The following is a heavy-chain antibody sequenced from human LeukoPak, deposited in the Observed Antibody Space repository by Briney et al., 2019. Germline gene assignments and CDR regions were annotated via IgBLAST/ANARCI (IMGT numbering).Heavy chain of an antibody. J-gene: IGHJ4*02. CDR2: IWNDGSNK. CDR3: ARDRGYSYGHPLDY. CDR1: GFSFSDYS. V-gene: IGHV3-33*01. Sequence: GRSLRLSCAASGFSFSDYSMHWVRQTPGKGLEWVALIWNDGSNKYYADSVKGRFTISRDNSKNTPYLQMNSLKAEDTAVYYCARDRGYSYGHPLDYWGQGTLVTVSS. D-gene: IGHD5-18*01.